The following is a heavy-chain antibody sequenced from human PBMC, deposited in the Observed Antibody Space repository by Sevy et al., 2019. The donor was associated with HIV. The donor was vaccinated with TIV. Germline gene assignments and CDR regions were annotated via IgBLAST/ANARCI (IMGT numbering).Heavy chain of an antibody. Sequence: GGSLRLSCAASGFTFSIYGMNWVRQAPGKGLEWVSYISSSGSTIYYADSVKGRFTISRDNAKNSLYLQMNSLRAEDTAVYYCAREGYSGYDSLISYYYYGMDVWGQGTTVTVSS. J-gene: IGHJ6*02. CDR1: GFTFSIYG. V-gene: IGHV3-48*04. D-gene: IGHD5-12*01. CDR2: ISSSGSTI. CDR3: AREGYSGYDSLISYYYYGMDV.